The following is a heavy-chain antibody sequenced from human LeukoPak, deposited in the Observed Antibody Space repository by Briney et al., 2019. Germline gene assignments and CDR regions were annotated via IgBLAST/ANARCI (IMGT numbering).Heavy chain of an antibody. J-gene: IGHJ5*02. V-gene: IGHV1-18*01. CDR3: ARESSARGGGNWFDP. CDR2: ISAYNGNT. D-gene: IGHD6-6*01. CDR1: GYTFTSYG. Sequence: ASVTVSCKASGYTFTSYGISWVRQAPGQGLEWMGWISAYNGNTNYAQKLQGRVTMTTDTSTSTAYMELRSLRSDDTAVYYCARESSARGGGNWFDPWGQRTLVTVSS.